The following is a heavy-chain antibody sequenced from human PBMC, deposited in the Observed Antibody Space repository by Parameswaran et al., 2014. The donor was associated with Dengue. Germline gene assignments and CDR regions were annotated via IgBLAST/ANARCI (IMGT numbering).Heavy chain of an antibody. J-gene: IGHJ4*02. CDR2: IYYSGST. D-gene: IGHD3-9*01. V-gene: IGHV4-59*01. Sequence: RWIRQPPGKRLEWIGYIYYSGSTNYNPSLKSRVTISVDTSKNQFSLKLSSVTAADTAVYYCAKASRYFDWLLPRFYFDYWGQGILVTVSS. CDR3: AKASRYFDWLLPRFYFDY.